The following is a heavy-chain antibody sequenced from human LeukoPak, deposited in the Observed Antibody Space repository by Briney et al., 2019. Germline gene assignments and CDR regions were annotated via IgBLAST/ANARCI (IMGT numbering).Heavy chain of an antibody. CDR3: AIYCSGGNCSHDFDY. CDR1: GYSFTTYY. V-gene: IGHV1-46*01. Sequence: ASVKVSCRASGYSFTTYYINWVRQAPGQGLGWMGIINPNNDSASFAQKFQGRVTMTKDTATSTVYMELSSLRSEDTAIYYCAIYCSGGNCSHDFDYWGQETLVTVSS. J-gene: IGHJ4*02. D-gene: IGHD2-15*01. CDR2: INPNNDSA.